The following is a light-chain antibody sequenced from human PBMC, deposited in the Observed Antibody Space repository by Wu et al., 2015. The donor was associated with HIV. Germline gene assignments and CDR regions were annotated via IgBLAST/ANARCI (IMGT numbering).Light chain of an antibody. V-gene: IGKV3-20*01. J-gene: IGKJ1*01. Sequence: EIVLTQSPGTLSLSPGERATLSCRASQSVSSNYLAWYQQKPGQAPRLLIYGASTRATGIPDRFSGSGSVTDFTLTISSLEPEDFAVYYCQQYENSPRTFGQGTKVEIK. CDR2: GAS. CDR1: QSVSSNY. CDR3: QQYENSPRT.